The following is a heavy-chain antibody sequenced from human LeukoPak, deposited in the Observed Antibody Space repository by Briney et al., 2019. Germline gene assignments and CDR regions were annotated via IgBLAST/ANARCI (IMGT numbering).Heavy chain of an antibody. CDR1: GFTFSSYG. CDR3: AKDWYSSSRGGGY. J-gene: IGHJ4*02. Sequence: PGGSLRLSCAASGFTFSSYGMHWVRQAPGKGLEWVAFIRYDGSNKYYADSVKGRFTISRDNSKNTLYLQMNSLRAEDTAVYYCAKDWYSSSRGGGYWGQGTLATVSS. CDR2: IRYDGSNK. V-gene: IGHV3-30*02. D-gene: IGHD6-6*01.